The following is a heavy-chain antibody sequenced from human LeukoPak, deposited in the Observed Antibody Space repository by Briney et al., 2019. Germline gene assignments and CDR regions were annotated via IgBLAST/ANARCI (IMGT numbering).Heavy chain of an antibody. V-gene: IGHV3-48*02. J-gene: IGHJ4*02. CDR3: ARDGPGYSYGRGYYFDY. Sequence: PGGSLRLSCAASGFTFSSYSMNWVRQAPGKGLEWVSYISSSRSTIYYADSVKGRFTISRDNSKNSLYLQMNSLRDEDTAVYYCARDGPGYSYGRGYYFDYWGQGTLVTVSS. CDR1: GFTFSSYS. D-gene: IGHD5-18*01. CDR2: ISSSRSTI.